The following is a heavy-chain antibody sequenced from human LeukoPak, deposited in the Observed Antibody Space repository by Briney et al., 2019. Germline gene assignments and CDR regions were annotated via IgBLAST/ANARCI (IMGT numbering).Heavy chain of an antibody. J-gene: IGHJ4*02. CDR1: GFTFTAYL. D-gene: IGHD3-22*01. Sequence: GGSLRLSCAASGFTFTAYLIHWVRQAPGKGLEWVAVMSSDGNAMFYADSVKGRFTIPRDNSKNTLYLQMNSLRAEDTAVCYCVRESEYYFDHSASFDYWGQGTLVTVSS. CDR3: VRESEYYFDHSASFDY. V-gene: IGHV3-30-3*01. CDR2: MSSDGNAM.